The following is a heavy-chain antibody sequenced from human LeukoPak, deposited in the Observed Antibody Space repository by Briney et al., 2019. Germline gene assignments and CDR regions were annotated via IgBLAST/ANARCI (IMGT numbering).Heavy chain of an antibody. V-gene: IGHV3-21*01. CDR1: GFTFSDYS. CDR3: ARIDAPPGDGYNFSP. J-gene: IGHJ5*02. Sequence: GGSLRLSCAASGFTFSDYSMNWVRQAPGKGLEWVSSISSSGSYMFYADSVEGRFTISRDNAKDSLFLQMNSLRTEDTAVYYCARIDAPPGDGYNFSPGGQGTLVSVTS. CDR2: ISSSGSYM. D-gene: IGHD5-24*01.